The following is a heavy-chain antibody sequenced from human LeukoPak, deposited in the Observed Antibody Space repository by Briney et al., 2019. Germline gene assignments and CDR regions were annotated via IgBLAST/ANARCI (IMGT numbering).Heavy chain of an antibody. V-gene: IGHV3-74*01. CDR1: GFTFTTYW. J-gene: IGHJ4*02. CDR2: INGDGSNS. D-gene: IGHD3-16*01. CDR3: ARTSPTSHFDF. Sequence: PGGSLRLSCVASGFTFTTYWMHWVRQAPGKGLVWVSRINGDGSNSNYADSVKGRFTISRDNARNTLYLQMNGLRAADTALYYCARTSPTSHFDFWCQGTLVTVSA.